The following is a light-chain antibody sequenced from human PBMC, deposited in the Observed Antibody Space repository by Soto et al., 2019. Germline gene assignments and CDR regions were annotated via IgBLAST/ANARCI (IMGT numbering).Light chain of an antibody. Sequence: DIQMTQSPSSLSASVGGRVTITCRASQNINTYLNWYQQKPGKAPKLLIYAASSLQSGVPSRFSGSGSGTDFTLTISSLQPEDFATYSCQQSYSSPWTFGQGTKVEIK. CDR1: QNINTY. CDR2: AAS. J-gene: IGKJ1*01. V-gene: IGKV1-39*01. CDR3: QQSYSSPWT.